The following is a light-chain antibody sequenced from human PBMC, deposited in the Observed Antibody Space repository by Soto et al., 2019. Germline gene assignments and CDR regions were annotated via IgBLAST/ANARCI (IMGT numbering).Light chain of an antibody. CDR3: QHYNSYSEA. Sequence: IQMWLSPATLSGSVGDRVTITCRSSQTISSWLAWYQQNPGKAPKLLIYKASTLKSGVPSRFSGSGSGTEFTLTISSLQPDDFATYYCQHYNSYSEAFGQGTKVDIK. CDR2: KAS. J-gene: IGKJ1*01. CDR1: QTISSW. V-gene: IGKV1-5*03.